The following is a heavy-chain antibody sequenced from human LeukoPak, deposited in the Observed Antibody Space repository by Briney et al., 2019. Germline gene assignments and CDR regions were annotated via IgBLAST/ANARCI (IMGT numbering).Heavy chain of an antibody. V-gene: IGHV4-59*01. Sequence: SETLSLTCTVSGGSISSYYWSWIRQPPGKRLEWIGYIYYSGSTNYNPSLKSRVTISVDTSKNQFSLKLSSVTAADTAVYYCARDLGTMVLSPWGQGTLVTVSS. CDR1: GGSISSYY. CDR2: IYYSGST. D-gene: IGHD4/OR15-4a*01. CDR3: ARDLGTMVLSP. J-gene: IGHJ5*02.